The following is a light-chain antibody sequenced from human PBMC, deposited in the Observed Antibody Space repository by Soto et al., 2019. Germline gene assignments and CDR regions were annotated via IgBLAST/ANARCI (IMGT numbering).Light chain of an antibody. Sequence: DIQITQSPSTLSASVGYRVTITCRASQSISSWLAWYQQKPGKAPKLLIYDASSLESGVPSRFSGSGSGTELTLTISSLQPDDFATYYCQQSYNGPFTFGHGTKVDI. V-gene: IGKV1-5*01. CDR3: QQSYNGPFT. CDR1: QSISSW. J-gene: IGKJ3*01. CDR2: DAS.